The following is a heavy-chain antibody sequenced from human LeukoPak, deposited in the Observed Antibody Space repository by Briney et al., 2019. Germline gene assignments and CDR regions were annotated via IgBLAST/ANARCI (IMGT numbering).Heavy chain of an antibody. J-gene: IGHJ6*02. CDR3: ARVRSTDYYYGMDV. Sequence: GGSLRLSCAAFGFTFSDYYMSWLRQAPGKGLEWVSYISSSGSTIYYADSVKGRFTISRDNAKNSLYLQMNSLRAEDTAVYYCARVRSTDYYYGMDVWGQGTTVTVSS. CDR1: GFTFSDYY. V-gene: IGHV3-11*01. CDR2: ISSSGSTI.